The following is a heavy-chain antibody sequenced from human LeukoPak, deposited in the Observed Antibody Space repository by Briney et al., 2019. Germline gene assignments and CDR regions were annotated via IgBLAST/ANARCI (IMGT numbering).Heavy chain of an antibody. CDR3: ARDHSSSSI. CDR1: GYTFTDYY. Sequence: AASVKVSCKTSGYTFTDYYIHWMRQAPGQGLEWMGWINSNSGGTSYAQKFQGRVTLTRDTPTRTAFMELNRLTSDDTAVYYCARDHSSSSIWGQGTLVTVSS. D-gene: IGHD6-6*01. J-gene: IGHJ4*02. CDR2: INSNSGGT. V-gene: IGHV1-2*02.